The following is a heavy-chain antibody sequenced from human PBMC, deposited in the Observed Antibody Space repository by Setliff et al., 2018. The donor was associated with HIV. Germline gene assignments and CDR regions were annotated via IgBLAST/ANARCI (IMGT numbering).Heavy chain of an antibody. CDR3: ANSGTTAIEYFQH. CDR1: GFTFSTYE. V-gene: IGHV3-48*03. D-gene: IGHD4-17*01. CDR2: IRSGGTIV. Sequence: PGGSLRLSCAASGFTFSTYEMNWVRQAPGKGLEWVSYIRSGGTIVYYADSVKGRFTISRDNAKNSLYLQMNSLRAEDTAVYYCANSGTTAIEYFQHWGQGTLVTVSS. J-gene: IGHJ1*01.